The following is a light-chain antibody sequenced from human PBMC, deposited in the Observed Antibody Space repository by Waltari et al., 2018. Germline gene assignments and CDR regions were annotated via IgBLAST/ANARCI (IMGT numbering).Light chain of an antibody. J-gene: IGKJ4*01. Sequence: DVVMTQTPLALSVTPGQPASISCKSSQSLLHSDGKTHLHWYLQKPGQPPQLLIYGVSNRVSGVPDRFSGSGSGTDFTLKISRVEAEDVGLYYCMQSIQFPLTFGGGTKVEIK. CDR3: MQSIQFPLT. V-gene: IGKV2D-29*01. CDR2: GVS. CDR1: QSLLHSDGKTH.